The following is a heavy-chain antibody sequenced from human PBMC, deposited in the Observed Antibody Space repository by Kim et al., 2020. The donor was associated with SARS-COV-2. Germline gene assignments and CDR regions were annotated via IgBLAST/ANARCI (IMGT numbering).Heavy chain of an antibody. D-gene: IGHD3-10*01. CDR3: ARRVRYGDAFDI. Sequence: SETLSLTCTVSGGSISSYYWSWIRQPPGKGLEWIGYIYYSGSTNSNPSLKSRVTISVDTSKNQFSLKLSSVTAADTAVYYCARRVRYGDAFDIWGQGTMVTVSS. CDR1: GGSISSYY. V-gene: IGHV4-59*08. J-gene: IGHJ3*02. CDR2: IYYSGST.